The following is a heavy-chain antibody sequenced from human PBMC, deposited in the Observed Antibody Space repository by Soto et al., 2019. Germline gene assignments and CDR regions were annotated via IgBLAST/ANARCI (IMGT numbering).Heavy chain of an antibody. CDR2: IDPSGDIT. V-gene: IGHV1-46*01. CDR1: GYTFSSYS. D-gene: IGHD3-3*01. J-gene: IGHJ4*02. CDR3: VTWGMVTIKGLIFG. Sequence: VASVKVSCKASGYTFSSYSMHWVRQAPGQGLEWMGIIDPSGDITQYAQRFQGRVSMTRDSSTSTLHLELRNLRSEDTAVYFCVTWGMVTIKGLIFGWGQGTLVTVSS.